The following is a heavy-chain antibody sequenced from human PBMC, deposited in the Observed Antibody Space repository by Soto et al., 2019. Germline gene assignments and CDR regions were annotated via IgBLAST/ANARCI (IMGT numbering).Heavy chain of an antibody. CDR3: ATAVDDSSGSLDY. CDR1: GFTFSSYG. CDR2: IWYDGSNK. V-gene: IGHV3-33*01. J-gene: IGHJ4*02. D-gene: IGHD3-22*01. Sequence: GGSLRLSCAASGFTFSSYGMHWVRQAPGKGLEWVAVIWYDGSNKYYADSVKGRFTISRDNSKNTLYLQMNSLRAEDTAVYYCATAVDDSSGSLDYWGQGTLVTVSS.